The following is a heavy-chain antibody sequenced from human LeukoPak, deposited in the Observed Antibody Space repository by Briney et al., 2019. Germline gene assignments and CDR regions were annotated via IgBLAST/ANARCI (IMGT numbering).Heavy chain of an antibody. CDR1: GFTFNGYS. CDR2: ISSGGSYM. V-gene: IGHV3-21*01. CDR3: ARVGAKGGWYFDL. J-gene: IGHJ2*01. D-gene: IGHD3-10*01. Sequence: GGSLRLSCAASGFTFNGYSMAWVRQAPGKGLEWVASISSGGSYMYYADSLKGRFTISRDNAKNSLYLQMNSLRAEDTAVYYCARVGAKGGWYFDLWGRGTLVSVSS.